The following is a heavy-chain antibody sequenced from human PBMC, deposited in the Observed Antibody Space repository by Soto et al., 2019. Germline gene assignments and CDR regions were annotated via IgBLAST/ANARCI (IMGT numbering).Heavy chain of an antibody. CDR3: ASHYDSSGYYYRGLDY. V-gene: IGHV1-69*12. Sequence: QVQLVQSGAEVKKPGSSVKVSCKASGGTFSRYAISWVRQAPGQGLEWMGGIIPIFGTADYAQKFQGRVTITADESTSTGNMELSSLRSEDTAVYYYASHYDSSGYYYRGLDYWGQGTLVTVSS. CDR2: IIPIFGTA. CDR1: GGTFSRYA. J-gene: IGHJ4*02. D-gene: IGHD3-22*01.